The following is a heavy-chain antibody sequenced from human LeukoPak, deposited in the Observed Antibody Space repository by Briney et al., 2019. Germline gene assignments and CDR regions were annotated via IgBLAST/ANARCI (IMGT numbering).Heavy chain of an antibody. V-gene: IGHV2-26*01. J-gene: IGHJ5*02. D-gene: IGHD1-7*01. Sequence: SGPTLVKPTETLTLTCTVSGFSLSNARMGVSWIRQPPGKALEWLAHIFSNDEKSYRTSLKSRLTISKDTSKSQVVLTMTNMDPVDTARYFCPRMGRNSGNTNWWFDPWGQGTLVTVSS. CDR1: GFSLSNARMG. CDR3: PRMGRNSGNTNWWFDP. CDR2: IFSNDEK.